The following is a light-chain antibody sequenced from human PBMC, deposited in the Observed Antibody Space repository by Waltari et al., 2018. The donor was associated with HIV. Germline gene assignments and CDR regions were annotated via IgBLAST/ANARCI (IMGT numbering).Light chain of an antibody. CDR2: DNH. J-gene: IGLJ1*01. Sequence: QSVLTQPPSVSAAPAQKLGISCSGANSTIVSTSVSLYQQSPGSAPQLLIYDNHRRPSETPDRFSGSKSGTSGTLDITGLQTGDEADYYCGTWDSGLNAYVFGSGTKVTVL. V-gene: IGLV1-51*01. CDR1: NSTIVSTS. CDR3: GTWDSGLNAYV.